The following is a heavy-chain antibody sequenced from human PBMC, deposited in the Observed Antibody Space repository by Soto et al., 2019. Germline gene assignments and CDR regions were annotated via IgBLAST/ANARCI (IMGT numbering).Heavy chain of an antibody. J-gene: IGHJ4*02. CDR3: AKGGYSSSWYAGDGNFDY. D-gene: IGHD6-13*01. CDR1: GFTFSSYA. V-gene: IGHV3-23*01. CDR2: ISGSGGST. Sequence: ESGGGLVQPGGSLRLSCAASGFTFSSYAMSWVRQAPGKGLEWVSAISGSGGSTYYADSVKGRFTISRDNSKNTLYLQMNSLRAEDTAVYYCAKGGYSSSWYAGDGNFDYWGQGTLVTVSS.